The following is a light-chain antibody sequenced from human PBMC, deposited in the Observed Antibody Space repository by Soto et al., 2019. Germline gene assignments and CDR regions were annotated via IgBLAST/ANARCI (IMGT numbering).Light chain of an antibody. Sequence: DIQMTQSPSSLSASVGDRATITCRTSQSISSWLAWYQQKPGKAPKLLIYDASSLESGVPSRFSGSGSGTEFTLTISSLQPDDFATYYCQQYNSYSPITFGQGTRLEIK. CDR2: DAS. V-gene: IGKV1-5*01. J-gene: IGKJ5*01. CDR1: QSISSW. CDR3: QQYNSYSPIT.